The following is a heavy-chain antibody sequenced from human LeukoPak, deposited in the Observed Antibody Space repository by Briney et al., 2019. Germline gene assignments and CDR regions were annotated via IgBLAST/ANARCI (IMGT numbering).Heavy chain of an antibody. Sequence: PGGSLRLSCAASGFTFSSYAMSWVRQAPGKGLEWVSAISGSGGSTYYADSVKGRFTISRDNSKNTLYLQMNSLRAEDTAVYYCARAYQLLDWFDPWGQGTLVTVSS. D-gene: IGHD2-2*01. CDR2: ISGSGGST. J-gene: IGHJ5*02. CDR1: GFTFSSYA. CDR3: ARAYQLLDWFDP. V-gene: IGHV3-23*01.